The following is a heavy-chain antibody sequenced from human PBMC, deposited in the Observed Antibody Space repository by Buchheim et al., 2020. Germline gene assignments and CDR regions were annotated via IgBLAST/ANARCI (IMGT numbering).Heavy chain of an antibody. Sequence: QLQLQESGPGLVKPSETLSLTCTVSGGSISSGGYYWSWIRQHPGKGLEWIGYIYYSGSTYYNPSLKSRVTISVDTSKNQFSLKLSSVTAADTAVYYCASIPKNSYSNYVGGFDYWGQGTL. V-gene: IGHV4-31*03. D-gene: IGHD4-11*01. CDR1: GGSISSGGYY. CDR2: IYYSGST. J-gene: IGHJ4*02. CDR3: ASIPKNSYSNYVGGFDY.